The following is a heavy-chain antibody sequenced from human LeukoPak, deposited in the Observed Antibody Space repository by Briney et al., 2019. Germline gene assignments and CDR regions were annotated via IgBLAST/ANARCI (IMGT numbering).Heavy chain of an antibody. V-gene: IGHV3-30*02. CDR2: IRYDGSNK. J-gene: IGHJ4*02. Sequence: SGGSLRLSCAASGFTFSSYGMHWVRQAPGKGLEWVAFIRYDGSNKYYADSVKGRFTIPRDNSKNTLYLQMNSLRAEDTAVYYCAKGVDILTGYYDYWGQGTLVTVSS. CDR1: GFTFSSYG. CDR3: AKGVDILTGYYDY. D-gene: IGHD3-9*01.